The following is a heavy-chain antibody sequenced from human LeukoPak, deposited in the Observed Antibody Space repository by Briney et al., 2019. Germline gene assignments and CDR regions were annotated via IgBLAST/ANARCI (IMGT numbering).Heavy chain of an antibody. CDR2: INPNSGGT. D-gene: IGHD6-13*01. V-gene: IGHV1-2*02. J-gene: IGHJ4*02. Sequence: GASVTVSCKASGYTFTGYYMHWVRQAPGQGLEWMGWINPNSGGTNYAQKFQGRVTMTRDTSISTAYMELSRLRSDDTAVYYCARDERAAAAGSTGYFDYWGQGTLVTVSS. CDR1: GYTFTGYY. CDR3: ARDERAAAAGSTGYFDY.